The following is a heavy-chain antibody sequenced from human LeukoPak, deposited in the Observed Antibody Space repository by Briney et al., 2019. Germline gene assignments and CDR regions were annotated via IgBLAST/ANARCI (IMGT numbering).Heavy chain of an antibody. J-gene: IGHJ4*02. CDR3: ANLIVGATQQRFDY. CDR1: GFTFSSYG. D-gene: IGHD1-26*01. CDR2: ISYDGSNK. Sequence: GGSLRLSCAASGFTFSSYGMHWVRQAPGKGLEWVAVISYDGSNKYYADSVKGRFTISRDNSKNTLYLQMNSLGAEDTAVYYCANLIVGATQQRFDYWGQGTLVTVSS. V-gene: IGHV3-30*18.